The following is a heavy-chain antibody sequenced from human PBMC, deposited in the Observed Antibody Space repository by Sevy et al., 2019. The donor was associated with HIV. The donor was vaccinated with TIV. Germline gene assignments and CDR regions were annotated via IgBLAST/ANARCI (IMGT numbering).Heavy chain of an antibody. CDR2: IIPIFGTA. CDR3: ARFDGYNEIGIYYYYMDV. CDR1: GGTFSSYA. V-gene: IGHV1-69*13. Sequence: ASVKVSCKASGGTFSSYAISWVRQAPGQGLEWMGRIIPIFGTANYAQKFQGRVTITADESTSTAYMELSSLRSEDTAVYYCARFDGYNEIGIYYYYMDVWGKGTTVTVSS. J-gene: IGHJ6*03. D-gene: IGHD5-12*01.